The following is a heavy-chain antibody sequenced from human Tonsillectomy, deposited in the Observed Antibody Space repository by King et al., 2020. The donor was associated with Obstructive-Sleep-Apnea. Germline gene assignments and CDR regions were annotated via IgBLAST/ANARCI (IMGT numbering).Heavy chain of an antibody. V-gene: IGHV2-5*01. CDR1: GFSLSTHAVG. Sequence: ITLKESGPTLVKPTQTLTLTCSFSGFSLSTHAVGVGWIRQPPGKALEWLALIYWNGEKRFSPSLKTRLTITKDTSKNQVVLTMTNMDPVDTATYSCAHVTYYGGNSGDLDYWGQGTLVTVSS. CDR3: AHVTYYGGNSGDLDY. D-gene: IGHD4-23*01. J-gene: IGHJ4*02. CDR2: IYWNGEK.